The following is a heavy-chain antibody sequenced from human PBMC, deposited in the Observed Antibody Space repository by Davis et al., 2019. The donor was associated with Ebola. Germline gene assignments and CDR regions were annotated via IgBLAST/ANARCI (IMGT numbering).Heavy chain of an antibody. CDR1: GGSISNYY. Sequence: MPSETLSFTCSVSGGSISNYYWSWIRQPPGKGLEWIGSIYYSGSTYYNPSLKSRVTISVDTSKSQFSLKLSSVTAADTAVYYCARRFDYWGQGTLVTVSS. CDR2: IYYSGST. V-gene: IGHV4-59*05. CDR3: ARRFDY. J-gene: IGHJ4*02.